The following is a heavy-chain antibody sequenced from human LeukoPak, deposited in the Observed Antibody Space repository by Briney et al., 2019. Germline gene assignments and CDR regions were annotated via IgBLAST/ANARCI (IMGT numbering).Heavy chain of an antibody. D-gene: IGHD3-10*01. CDR2: ISSNGGST. V-gene: IGHV3-64*01. CDR1: GFTFSSYA. Sequence: GGSLRLSCAASGFTFSSYAMHWVRQAPGKGLEYVSAISSNGGSTYYANSVKGRFTISRDNSKNTLYLQMGSLRAEDMAVYYCARTSMVRGVLANWGQGTLVTVSS. CDR3: ARTSMVRGVLAN. J-gene: IGHJ4*02.